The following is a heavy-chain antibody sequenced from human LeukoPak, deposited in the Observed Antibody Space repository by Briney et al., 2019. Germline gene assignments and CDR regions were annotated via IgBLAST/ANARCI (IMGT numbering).Heavy chain of an antibody. V-gene: IGHV4-39*07. Sequence: SETLSLTCTVSGGSISSSSYYWGWIRQPPGKGLEWIGSIYYSGSTYYNPSLKSRVTISVDTSKNQFSLKLSSVTAADTAVYYCARHKRRVVRGVYNWFDPWGQGTLVTVSS. CDR3: ARHKRRVVRGVYNWFDP. CDR2: IYYSGST. J-gene: IGHJ5*02. CDR1: GGSISSSSYY. D-gene: IGHD3-10*01.